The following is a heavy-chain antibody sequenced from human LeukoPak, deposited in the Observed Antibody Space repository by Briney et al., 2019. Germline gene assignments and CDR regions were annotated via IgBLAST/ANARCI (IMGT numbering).Heavy chain of an antibody. J-gene: IGHJ5*02. D-gene: IGHD5-24*01. V-gene: IGHV1-2*02. Sequence: ASVKVSCKASGYTFTDYYMHWVRQAPGQGLEWMGWINPNSGGTNYAQKFQGRVTMTRDTSISTAYMELSRLRSDDTAVYYCARDEGGDGYNYNWFDPWGQGTLVTVSS. CDR2: INPNSGGT. CDR1: GYTFTDYY. CDR3: ARDEGGDGYNYNWFDP.